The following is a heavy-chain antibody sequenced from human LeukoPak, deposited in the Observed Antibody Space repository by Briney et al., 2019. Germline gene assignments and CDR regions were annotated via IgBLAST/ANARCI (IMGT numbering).Heavy chain of an antibody. D-gene: IGHD3-10*01. CDR2: IYHSGST. J-gene: IGHJ4*02. CDR3: ARRPPSYSDNSGTYYLGGFDY. Sequence: PSGTLSLTCNVSGGSMNRNYWSWVRQPPGKGLEWIGEIYHSGSTNYNPSLKSRVTISVDTSKNQFSLNLNSVTAADTAVYYCARRPPSYSDNSGTYYLGGFDYWGQGTLVTVSS. CDR1: GGSMNRNY. V-gene: IGHV4-4*02.